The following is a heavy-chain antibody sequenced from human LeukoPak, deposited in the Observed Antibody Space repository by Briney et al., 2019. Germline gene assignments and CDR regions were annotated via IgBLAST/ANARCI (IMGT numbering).Heavy chain of an antibody. CDR2: IYYSGST. Sequence: SETLSLTCTVSGGSISNYYWNWIRQPPGKGLEWIGYIYYSGSTNYNPSLKSRVTISVDTSKNQFPLKLNSVTAADTAVYYCARMSRTYFDYWGQGTLVTVSS. CDR3: ARMSRTYFDY. V-gene: IGHV4-59*01. CDR1: GGSISNYY. J-gene: IGHJ4*02.